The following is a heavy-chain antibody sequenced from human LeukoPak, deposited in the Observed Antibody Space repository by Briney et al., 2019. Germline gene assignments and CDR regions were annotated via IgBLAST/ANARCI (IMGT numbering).Heavy chain of an antibody. D-gene: IGHD3-3*01. CDR1: GAPFSNYA. V-gene: IGHV3-23*01. CDR3: VKGGQRYDFWRFDY. J-gene: IGHJ4*02. CDR2: VSGSGGST. Sequence: PGGSLRLSCAASGAPFSNYAMNWVRLAPGTALQGVSSVSGSGGSTYYADSVKGRFSISRDNSKNTLSLQMNSLRADDTAVYYCVKGGQRYDFWRFDYWGQGTLVTVPS.